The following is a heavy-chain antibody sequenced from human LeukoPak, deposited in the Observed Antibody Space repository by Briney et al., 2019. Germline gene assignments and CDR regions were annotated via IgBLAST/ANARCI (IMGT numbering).Heavy chain of an antibody. CDR1: GFTFSDYW. V-gene: IGHV3-74*01. Sequence: GGSLRLSCAASGFTFSDYWMHWVRQAPGKGLVWVSRVNRDGSSTSYADSVKGRFTISRDNAKNTLSLQMNSLRAEDTAVYYCARIGSGSYYSGAWGQGTLVTVSS. CDR3: ARIGSGSYYSGA. J-gene: IGHJ4*02. CDR2: VNRDGSST. D-gene: IGHD3-10*01.